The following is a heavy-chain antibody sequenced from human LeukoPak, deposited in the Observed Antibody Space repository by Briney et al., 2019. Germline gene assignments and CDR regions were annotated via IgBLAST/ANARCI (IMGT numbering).Heavy chain of an antibody. CDR1: GGSISSYY. Sequence: SETLSLTCTVSGGSISSYYWSWLRQPPGKGLEWIGYIYYSGSTNYNPSLKSRVTISVDTSKNQFSLKLSSVTAADTAVYYCARPNSSSWYIGEYYYYYGMDVWGQGTTVTVSS. V-gene: IGHV4-59*01. CDR3: ARPNSSSWYIGEYYYYYGMDV. J-gene: IGHJ6*02. D-gene: IGHD6-13*01. CDR2: IYYSGST.